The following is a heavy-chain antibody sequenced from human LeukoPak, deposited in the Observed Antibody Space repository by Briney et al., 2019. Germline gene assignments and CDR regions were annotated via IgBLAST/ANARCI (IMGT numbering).Heavy chain of an antibody. D-gene: IGHD3-22*01. V-gene: IGHV4-34*01. CDR1: GGSISSYY. Sequence: ASETLSLTCTVSGGSISSYYWSWIRQPPGKGLEWIGEINHSGSTNYNPSLKSRVTISVDTSKNQFSLKLSSVTAADTAVYYCARGYYYDSSGYPADYWGQGTLVTVSS. J-gene: IGHJ4*02. CDR3: ARGYYYDSSGYPADY. CDR2: INHSGST.